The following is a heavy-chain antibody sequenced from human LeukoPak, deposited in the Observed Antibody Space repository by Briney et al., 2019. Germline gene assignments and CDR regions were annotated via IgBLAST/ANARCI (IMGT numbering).Heavy chain of an antibody. D-gene: IGHD3-22*01. CDR1: GASFSSGDQY. J-gene: IGHJ4*02. CDR2: IHPSGTL. CDR3: SRGVDSRKLGY. Sequence: SETLSLTCTVSGASFSSGDQYWNWIRQSPGKGLEWIGSIHPSGTLYNNPSLESRVTMSMDTSKNQFSLNLNSVTAADTAVYFCSRGVDSRKLGYWGQGTLVTVSS. V-gene: IGHV4-31*03.